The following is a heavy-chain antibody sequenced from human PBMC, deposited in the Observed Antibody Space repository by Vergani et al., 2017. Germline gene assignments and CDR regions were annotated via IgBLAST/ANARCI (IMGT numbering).Heavy chain of an antibody. D-gene: IGHD3-10*01. CDR3: ARSGFDYYGSGSYYNWDY. J-gene: IGHJ4*02. CDR2: ISSSSSTI. Sequence: EVQLMESGGGLVQPGGSLRLSCAASGFTFSNYWMSWVRQAPGKGLEWVSYISSSSSTIYYADSVKGRFTISRDNAKNSLYLQMNSLRAEDTAVYYCARSGFDYYGSGSYYNWDYWGQGTLVTVSS. CDR1: GFTFSNYW. V-gene: IGHV3-48*01.